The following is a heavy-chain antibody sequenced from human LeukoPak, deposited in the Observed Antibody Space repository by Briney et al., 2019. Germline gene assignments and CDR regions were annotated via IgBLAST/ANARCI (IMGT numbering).Heavy chain of an antibody. D-gene: IGHD3-22*01. Sequence: PGGSLRLSCAASGFTLRSYGMSWVRQAPGKGLEWVSSVSGTGGSTYYADSVKGRFTISRDNSKNTLYLQMNSLRAEDTALYYCARVGYDSSGYYPYYYYYYMDVWGKGTTVTVSS. CDR2: VSGTGGST. J-gene: IGHJ6*03. CDR3: ARVGYDSSGYYPYYYYYYMDV. CDR1: GFTLRSYG. V-gene: IGHV3-23*01.